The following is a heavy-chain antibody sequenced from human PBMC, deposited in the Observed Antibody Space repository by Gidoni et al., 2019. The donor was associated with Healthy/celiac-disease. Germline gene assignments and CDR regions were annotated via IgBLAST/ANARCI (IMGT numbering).Heavy chain of an antibody. J-gene: IGHJ6*03. CDR2: IYYSGST. CDR3: ARGRGYGDYIHYYYYMDV. V-gene: IGHV4-59*01. Sequence: QVQLQESGPGLVKPSETLSLTCTVSGGSISSYYWSWIRQPPGKGLEWIGYIYYSGSTNYNPSLKSRVTISVDTSKNQFSLKLSSVTAADTAVYYCARGRGYGDYIHYYYYMDVWGKGTTVTVSS. D-gene: IGHD4-17*01. CDR1: GGSISSYY.